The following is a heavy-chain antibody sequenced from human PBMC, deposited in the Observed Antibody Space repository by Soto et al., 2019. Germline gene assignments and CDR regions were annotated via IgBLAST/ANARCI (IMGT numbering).Heavy chain of an antibody. CDR3: TTDTGQGPLPIFSS. D-gene: IGHD7-27*01. V-gene: IGHV6-1*01. J-gene: IGHJ4*02. CDR2: TYYRSKWYN. Sequence: PSQTLSLTCAISGISGESFSANTVGWSWIRQSPSRGLEWLGMTYYRSKWYNDYADPVKSRITINADTSNKQFSLQLSSVTPEDTAVYYCTTDTGQGPLPIFSSWGQGSLVTVSS. CDR1: GESFSANTVG.